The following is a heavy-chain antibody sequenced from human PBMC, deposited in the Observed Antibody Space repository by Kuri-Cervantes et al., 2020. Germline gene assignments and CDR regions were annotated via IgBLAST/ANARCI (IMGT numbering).Heavy chain of an antibody. V-gene: IGHV3-11*01. D-gene: IGHD3-9*01. CDR3: AKGGEVRYFDWLLSWFDP. Sequence: GESLKISCAASGFTFSDYYMSWIRQAPGKGLEWVSYLSNSGNTIYYADSVKGRFTISRDNSKNTLYLQMNSLRAEDTAVYYCAKGGEVRYFDWLLSWFDPWGQGTLVTVSS. J-gene: IGHJ5*02. CDR1: GFTFSDYY. CDR2: LSNSGNTI.